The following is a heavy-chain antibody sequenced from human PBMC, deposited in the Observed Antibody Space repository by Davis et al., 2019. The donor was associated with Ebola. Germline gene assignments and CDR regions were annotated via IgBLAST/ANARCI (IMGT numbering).Heavy chain of an antibody. V-gene: IGHV3-23*01. CDR3: AVVGGYYYYMDV. D-gene: IGHD1-26*01. Sequence: GESLKISCAASGFTFSSYAMSWVRQAPGKGLEWVSAISGSGGSTYYADSVKGRFTISRDNSKNTLYLQMNSLRAEDTAVYYCAVVGGYYYYMDVWGKGTTVTVSS. J-gene: IGHJ6*03. CDR1: GFTFSSYA. CDR2: ISGSGGST.